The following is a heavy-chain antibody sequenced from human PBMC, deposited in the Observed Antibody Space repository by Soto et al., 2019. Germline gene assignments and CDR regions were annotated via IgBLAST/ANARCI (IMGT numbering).Heavy chain of an antibody. CDR3: ARRYGSAIDY. J-gene: IGHJ4*02. V-gene: IGHV4-59*08. CDR1: GGTISSWY. CDR2: IYYSGST. Sequence: QVQLQESGPGLVKPSETLSLTCTVSGGTISSWYWSWIRQPPGKGLEWIGYIYYSGSTNCNPSLXSRAXIXLDPSKNQVSLKLSSVTAADTAVYYCARRYGSAIDYWGQGTLVTVSS. D-gene: IGHD1-26*01.